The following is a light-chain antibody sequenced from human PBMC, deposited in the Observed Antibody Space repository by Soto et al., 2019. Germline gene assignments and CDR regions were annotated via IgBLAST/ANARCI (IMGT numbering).Light chain of an antibody. J-gene: IGLJ1*01. V-gene: IGLV2-14*01. CDR3: SSYTGSSTLYV. CDR1: SSDMGGYNY. CDR2: EVS. Sequence: QSALPQPASLSGSPGQSITISCTGTSSDMGGYNYVSWYQQHPGQVPKLMIFEVSNRPSGVSYRFSGSKSGNTASLTISGLQAEDEADYYCSSYTGSSTLYVFGTGTKLTVL.